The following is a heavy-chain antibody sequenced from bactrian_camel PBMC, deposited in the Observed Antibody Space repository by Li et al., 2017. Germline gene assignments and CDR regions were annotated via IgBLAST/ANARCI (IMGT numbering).Heavy chain of an antibody. Sequence: QVQLVESGGGSVKAGGSLRLSCAASGYTYNRNCMAWFRQAPGKEREGVARIATGSGNTYYADSVKGRFTISQDNAKNTVYLQMNSLKPEDTALYYCAARGPYCYTKLSVRDFTYWGQGTQVTVS. CDR3: AARGPYCYTKLSVRDFTY. V-gene: IGHV3S1*01. CDR2: IATGSGNT. J-gene: IGHJ6*01. CDR1: GYTYNRNC. D-gene: IGHD2*01.